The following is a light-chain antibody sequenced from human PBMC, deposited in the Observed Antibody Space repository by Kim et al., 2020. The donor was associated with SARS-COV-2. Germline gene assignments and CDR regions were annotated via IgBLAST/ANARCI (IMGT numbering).Light chain of an antibody. CDR1: QSVSNN. CDR3: LQYNNWPPLT. CDR2: GAS. J-gene: IGKJ4*01. V-gene: IGKV3-15*01. Sequence: SPGERATLSCLASQSVSNNFAWYQQKPGQAPRLLIYGASTRATGIPARFSGSGSGTEFTLTISSLQSEDFAVYYCLQYNNWPPLTFGGGTKVDIK.